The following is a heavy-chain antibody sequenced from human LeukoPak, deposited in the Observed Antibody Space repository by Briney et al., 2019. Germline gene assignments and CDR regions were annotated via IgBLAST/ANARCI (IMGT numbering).Heavy chain of an antibody. J-gene: IGHJ4*02. CDR3: ARDARSGSYYSILAY. CDR1: GFTFSSYA. Sequence: GGSLRLSCAASGFTFSSYAMSWVRQAPGKGLEWVSAIRDSGSSTHYADSVKGRFTTSRDNSKNTLYLQMNSLRAEDTAVYYCARDARSGSYYSILAYWGQGILVTVSS. D-gene: IGHD1-26*01. V-gene: IGHV3-23*01. CDR2: IRDSGSST.